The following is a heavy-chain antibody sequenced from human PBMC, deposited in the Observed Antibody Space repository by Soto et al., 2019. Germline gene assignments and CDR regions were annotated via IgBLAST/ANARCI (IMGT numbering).Heavy chain of an antibody. CDR2: MNPNSGNT. J-gene: IGHJ4*02. CDR1: GYTFTSYD. V-gene: IGHV1-8*01. CDR3: ARGVLDIVATRPVYYFDY. Sequence: ASVKVSCKASGYTFTSYDINWVRQATGQGLEWMGWMNPNSGNTGYAQKLQGRVTMTRNTSISTAYMELSSLRSEDTAVYYCARGVLDIVATRPVYYFDYWGKGTLVTVSS. D-gene: IGHD5-12*01.